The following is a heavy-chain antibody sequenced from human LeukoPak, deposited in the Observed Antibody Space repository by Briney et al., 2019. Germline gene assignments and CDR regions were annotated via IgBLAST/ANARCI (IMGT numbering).Heavy chain of an antibody. V-gene: IGHV4-39*01. Sequence: PSETLSLTCTVSGGSISSSSYYWGWIRQPPGKGLEWIGSIYYSGSTCYNPSLKSRVTISVDTSKNQFSLKLSSVTAADTAVYYCARGSSIVVVVAATSSFDYWGQGTLVTVSS. J-gene: IGHJ4*02. D-gene: IGHD2-15*01. CDR3: ARGSSIVVVVAATSSFDY. CDR1: GGSISSSSYY. CDR2: IYYSGST.